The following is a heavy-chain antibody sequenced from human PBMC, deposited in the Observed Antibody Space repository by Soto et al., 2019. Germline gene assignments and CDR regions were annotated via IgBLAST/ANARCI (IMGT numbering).Heavy chain of an antibody. CDR2: IYPGDSDT. CDR1: GYSFTSYW. D-gene: IGHD6-13*01. CDR3: AISSSYYYYGMDV. Sequence: SLKISCKGSGYSFTSYWIGWVRQMPGKGLEWMGIIYPGDSDTRYSPSFQGQVTISADKSISTAYLQWSSLKASDTAMYYCAISSSYYYYGMDVWGQGTTVTVSS. V-gene: IGHV5-51*01. J-gene: IGHJ6*02.